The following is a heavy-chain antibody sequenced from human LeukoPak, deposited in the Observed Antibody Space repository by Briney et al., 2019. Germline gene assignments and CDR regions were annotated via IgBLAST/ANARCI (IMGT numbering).Heavy chain of an antibody. CDR1: GFTFSSYE. D-gene: IGHD2-2*02. Sequence: GGSLRLSCSASGFTFSSYEMNWVRQAPGKGLERVSYISSSGSTIYYADSVKGRFTISRDNAKNSLYLQMNSLRAEDTAVYYCARGQRRVVPAAIKFSWFDPWGQGTLVTVSS. CDR3: ARGQRRVVPAAIKFSWFDP. CDR2: ISSSGSTI. V-gene: IGHV3-48*03. J-gene: IGHJ5*02.